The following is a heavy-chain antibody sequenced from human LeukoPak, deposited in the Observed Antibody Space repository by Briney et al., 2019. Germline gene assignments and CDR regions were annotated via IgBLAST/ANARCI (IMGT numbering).Heavy chain of an antibody. D-gene: IGHD2-2*01. J-gene: IGHJ6*02. V-gene: IGHV1-69*01. Sequence: SVKVSCKASGGTFSSYAISWVRQAPGQGLEWMGGIIPIFGTANYAQKFQGRVTITADESTSTAYMVLSSLRSEDTAVYYCARGIVVPAAMMHYYYYGMDVWGQGTTVTVSS. CDR3: ARGIVVPAAMMHYYYYGMDV. CDR2: IIPIFGTA. CDR1: GGTFSSYA.